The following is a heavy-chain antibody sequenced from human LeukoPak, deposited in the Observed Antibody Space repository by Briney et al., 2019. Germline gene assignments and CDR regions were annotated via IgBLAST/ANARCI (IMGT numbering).Heavy chain of an antibody. Sequence: GGSLRLSCAASGFTFSSYSMHWVRQAPGKGLEWLSIIQYDANNKYYADSVKGRFTISGDNSKNTLYLQMNSLRVEDTAVYYCARDHSSGWYDLATFDIWGQGTMVTVSS. J-gene: IGHJ3*02. CDR2: IQYDANNK. CDR3: ARDHSSGWYDLATFDI. V-gene: IGHV3-30*02. CDR1: GFTFSSYS. D-gene: IGHD6-19*01.